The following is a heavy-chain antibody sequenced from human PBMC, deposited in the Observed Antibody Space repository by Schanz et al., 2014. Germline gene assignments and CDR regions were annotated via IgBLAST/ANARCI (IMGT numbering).Heavy chain of an antibody. CDR3: ARQPGRITVSGVVSNWFDP. J-gene: IGHJ5*02. CDR2: ISSSSSYI. D-gene: IGHD3-3*01. Sequence: EVQLLESGGGLVQPRGSLRLSCAASGFTFSTYYMNWVRQAPGKGLEWVSSISSSSSYISYADSVKGRFTISRDNSKNTLYLQMNSLRVEDTAVYYCARQPGRITVSGVVSNWFDPWGQGTLVTVSS. CDR1: GFTFSTYY. V-gene: IGHV3-21*04.